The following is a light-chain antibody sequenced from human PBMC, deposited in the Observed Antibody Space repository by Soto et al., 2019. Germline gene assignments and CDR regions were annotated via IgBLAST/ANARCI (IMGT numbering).Light chain of an antibody. V-gene: IGKV3-15*01. J-gene: IGKJ1*01. CDR3: QQYRNWPRT. CDR2: GAS. CDR1: QSVGGR. Sequence: EIVMTQSPATLSVSPGERATLSCRASQSVGGRLAWYQQKPGQAPGLLIYGASTRATGVPARFSGSGSGTEFTLTLSSLQSEDFSVYYCQQYRNWPRTFGQGTKVEIK.